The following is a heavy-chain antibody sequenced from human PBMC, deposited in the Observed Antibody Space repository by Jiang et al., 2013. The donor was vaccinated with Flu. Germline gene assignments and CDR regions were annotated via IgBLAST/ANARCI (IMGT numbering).Heavy chain of an antibody. V-gene: IGHV6-1*01. CDR3: ARDRHQRLRGKYYYYGMDV. CDR1: GDSVSSNSAA. Sequence: QTLSLTCAISGDSVSSNSAAWNWIRQSPSRGLEWLGRTYYRSKWYNDYAVSVKSRITINPDTSKNQFSLQLNSVTPEDTAVYYCARDRHQRLRGKYYYYGMDVWGQGTTVTVSS. CDR2: TYYRSKWYN. D-gene: IGHD1-1*01. J-gene: IGHJ6*02.